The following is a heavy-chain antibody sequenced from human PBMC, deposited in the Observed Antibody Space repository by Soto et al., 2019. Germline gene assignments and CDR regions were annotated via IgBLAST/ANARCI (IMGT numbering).Heavy chain of an antibody. Sequence: QVQLVQFGAEVKKPGASVKVSCKASGYTFTSYDSNWVRQATGQGLEWMGWMNPNSGNTGYAQKFQGRVTMTRNTSISTAYMELSSLRSEYTAVYYCARGGYSSSQVENYGMDVWGQVTTVTVFS. CDR2: MNPNSGNT. V-gene: IGHV1-8*01. CDR1: GYTFTSYD. CDR3: ARGGYSSSQVENYGMDV. J-gene: IGHJ6*02. D-gene: IGHD6-13*01.